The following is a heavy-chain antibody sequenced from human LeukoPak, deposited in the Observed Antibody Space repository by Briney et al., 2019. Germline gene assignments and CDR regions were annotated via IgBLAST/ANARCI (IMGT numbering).Heavy chain of an antibody. J-gene: IGHJ4*02. CDR3: AKDPWYELPHGIFHY. V-gene: IGHV3-23*01. CDR1: GFTFSSYG. CDR2: ISGSGGAT. D-gene: IGHD2-2*01. Sequence: GGSLRLSCAASGFTFSSYGMSWVRQAPGKGLEWVSAISGSGGATYYADFVKGRFTISRDNSKNTLYLQMNSLRSEDTAVYYCAKDPWYELPHGIFHYWGQGTLLTVSS.